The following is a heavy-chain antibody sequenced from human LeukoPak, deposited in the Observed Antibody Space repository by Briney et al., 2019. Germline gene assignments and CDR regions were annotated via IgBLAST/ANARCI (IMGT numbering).Heavy chain of an antibody. CDR3: VSFYETY. CDR2: INSDGSWT. CDR1: GNYW. J-gene: IGHJ4*02. V-gene: IGHV3-74*01. D-gene: IGHD2/OR15-2a*01. Sequence: GGSLRLSCAASGNYWMHWVHQVPGKGLVWVSHINSDGSWTSYADSVKGRFTISKDNAKNTVYLQMNSLRAEDTAVYYCVSFYETYWGRGTLVTVSS.